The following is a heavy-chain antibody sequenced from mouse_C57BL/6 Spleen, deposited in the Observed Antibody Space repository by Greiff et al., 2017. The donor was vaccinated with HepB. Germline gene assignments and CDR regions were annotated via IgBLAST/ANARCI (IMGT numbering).Heavy chain of an antibody. Sequence: VKVVESGPELVKPGASVKISCKASGYAFSSSWMNWVKQRPGKGLEWIGRIYPGDGDTNYNGKFKGKATLTADKSSSTAYMQLSSLTSEDSAVYFCAREGDDYDAWFAYWGQGTLVTVSA. D-gene: IGHD2-4*01. V-gene: IGHV1-82*01. CDR2: IYPGDGDT. J-gene: IGHJ3*01. CDR3: AREGDDYDAWFAY. CDR1: GYAFSSSW.